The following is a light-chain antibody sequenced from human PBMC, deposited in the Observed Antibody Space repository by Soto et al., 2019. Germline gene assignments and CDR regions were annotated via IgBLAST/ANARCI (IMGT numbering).Light chain of an antibody. CDR1: SSDVGGDYY. J-gene: IGLJ1*01. CDR2: DVS. V-gene: IGLV2-14*03. CDR3: SSYTSSSTYV. Sequence: QSALTQPASVSGSPGQSITISCTGTSSDVGGDYYVSWYQHHPGKAPKLMIYDVSSRPSGISNRFSGSKSGNTASLTISGLQAEDEADYYCSSYTSSSTYVFGTGTKLTVL.